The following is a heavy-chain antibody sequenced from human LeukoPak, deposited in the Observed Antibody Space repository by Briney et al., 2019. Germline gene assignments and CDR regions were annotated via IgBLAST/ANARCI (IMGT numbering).Heavy chain of an antibody. J-gene: IGHJ4*02. CDR1: GYTFTGYY. D-gene: IGHD3-16*01. CDR3: ARTRRMISGGIDY. V-gene: IGHV1-8*02. CDR2: MNPNSGNT. Sequence: GASVKVSCKTSGYTFTGYYIQWVRQATGQGLEWMGWMNPNSGNTGYAQKFQGRVTMTRNTSIGTAYMELSSLRSEDTAVYYCARTRRMISGGIDYWGQGTLVTVSS.